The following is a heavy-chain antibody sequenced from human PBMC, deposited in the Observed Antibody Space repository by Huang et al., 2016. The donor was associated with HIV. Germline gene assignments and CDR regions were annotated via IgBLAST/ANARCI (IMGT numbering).Heavy chain of an antibody. Sequence: QVQLVQSGAEVKKPGASVKVSCKASGYTFTTYAMHWVRQAPGQRLEWMGWINVGNGNTKYSQKFQHRVDITRDTSASTAYMELSSLRSEDTAVYYCARVYPTITIFGVVDPWGQGTLVTVSS. V-gene: IGHV1-3*01. D-gene: IGHD3-3*01. CDR2: INVGNGNT. CDR1: GYTFTTYA. CDR3: ARVYPTITIFGVVDP. J-gene: IGHJ5*02.